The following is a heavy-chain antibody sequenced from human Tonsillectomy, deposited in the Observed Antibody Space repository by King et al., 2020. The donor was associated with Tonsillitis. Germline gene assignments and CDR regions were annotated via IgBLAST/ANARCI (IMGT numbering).Heavy chain of an antibody. D-gene: IGHD3-16*02. J-gene: IGHJ4*02. CDR2: ISDGGDTT. V-gene: IGHV3-23*04. CDR1: GFTFSNCA. CDR3: AKQLSDDHRPLDY. Sequence: VQLVESGGGLVQPGGSLRLSCAASGFTFSNCAMTWVRQAPGKGLQWVSTISDGGDTTYYADSVKGRFTISRDNSKNTLFLQMNSLRAEDTAVYYCAKQLSDDHRPLDYCGQGTLVTVPS.